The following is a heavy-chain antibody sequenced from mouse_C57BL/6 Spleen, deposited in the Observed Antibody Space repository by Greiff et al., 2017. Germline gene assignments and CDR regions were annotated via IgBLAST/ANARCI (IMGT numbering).Heavy chain of an antibody. CDR3: ASPIITTVVAHYAMDY. CDR1: GYTFTDYC. CDR2: INPNNGGT. J-gene: IGHJ4*01. D-gene: IGHD1-1*01. Sequence: VQLQQSGPELVKPGASVKISCKASGYTFTDYCMNWVKQSHGKSLEWIGDINPNNGGTSYNQKFKGKATLTVEKSSSTAYMELRSLTSEDSAVYYCASPIITTVVAHYAMDYWGQGTSVTVSS. V-gene: IGHV1-26*01.